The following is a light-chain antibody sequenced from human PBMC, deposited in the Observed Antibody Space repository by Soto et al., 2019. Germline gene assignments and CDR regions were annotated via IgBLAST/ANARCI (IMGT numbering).Light chain of an antibody. CDR1: QDVGRY. Sequence: AIRMTQSPSSLSASAGDRVAIACRVSQDVGRYLAWYQQKPGQAPKLLIYGAATLQDGVPSKFSGGVSGTDYPLTISCLQSEDCATYYCQHYKNYPWTFGQGTKVEIK. V-gene: IGKV1-8*01. CDR3: QHYKNYPWT. CDR2: GAA. J-gene: IGKJ1*01.